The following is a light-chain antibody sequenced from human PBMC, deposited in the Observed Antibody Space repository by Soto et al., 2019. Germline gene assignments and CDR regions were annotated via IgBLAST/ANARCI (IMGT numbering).Light chain of an antibody. V-gene: IGLV2-8*01. CDR3: SSYAGSNIVV. CDR1: SSDVGGYNF. Sequence: QSALTQPPSASGSPGQSVTISCTGTSSDVGGYNFVSWYQQHPGKAPKLMIYEVSERPSGVPDRFSGSKSGNTASLTVSGLQAADEADYYCSSYAGSNIVVFGGRTKLTVL. CDR2: EVS. J-gene: IGLJ2*01.